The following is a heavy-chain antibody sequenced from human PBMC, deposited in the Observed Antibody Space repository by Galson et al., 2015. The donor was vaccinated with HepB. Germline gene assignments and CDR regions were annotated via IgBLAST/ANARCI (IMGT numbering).Heavy chain of an antibody. D-gene: IGHD5-18*01. CDR2: ISSSSSYI. CDR1: GFTFSTYS. CDR3: ARDLRRPRDTWIQLWVLYGVDV. Sequence: SGFTFSTYSMNWVRQAPGKGLEWVSSISSSSSYIYYADSVKGRFTISRDNAKNSLYLQMNSLRAEDTAVYYCARDLRRPRDTWIQLWVLYGVDVWGQGTTVTVSS. J-gene: IGHJ6*02. V-gene: IGHV3-21*01.